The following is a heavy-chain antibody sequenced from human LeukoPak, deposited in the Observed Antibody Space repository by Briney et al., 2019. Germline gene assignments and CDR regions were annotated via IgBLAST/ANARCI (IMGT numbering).Heavy chain of an antibody. Sequence: PSETLSLTCTVSGGSINGYYWNWIRQPPGKGLEWIGYIYYSGSTNYNPSLKSRVTISVDTSKNQFSLKLSSVTAADTAVYYCARDNPYYYDSSGRGGWFDPWGQGTLVTVSS. V-gene: IGHV4-59*01. CDR1: GGSINGYY. D-gene: IGHD3-22*01. J-gene: IGHJ5*02. CDR2: IYYSGST. CDR3: ARDNPYYYDSSGRGGWFDP.